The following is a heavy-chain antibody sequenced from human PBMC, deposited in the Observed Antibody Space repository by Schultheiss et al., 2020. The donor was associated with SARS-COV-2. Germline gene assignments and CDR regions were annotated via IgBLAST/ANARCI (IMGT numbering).Heavy chain of an antibody. V-gene: IGHV4-59*01. D-gene: IGHD6-19*01. CDR2: IYYSGST. Sequence: SETLSLTCAVYGGSFSGYYWSWIRQPPGKGLEWIGYIYYSGSTNYNPSLKSRVTISVDTSKNQFSLKLSSVTAADTAVYYCARVFSGWQTYYFDYWGQGTLVTVSS. CDR3: ARVFSGWQTYYFDY. CDR1: GGSFSGYY. J-gene: IGHJ4*02.